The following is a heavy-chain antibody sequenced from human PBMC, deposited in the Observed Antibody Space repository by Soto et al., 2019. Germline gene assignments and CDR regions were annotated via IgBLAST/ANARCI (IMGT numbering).Heavy chain of an antibody. J-gene: IGHJ6*02. CDR1: GGSFSGYY. Sequence: PSETLSLTCAVYGGSFSGYYWSWIRQPPGKGLERIGEINHSGSTNYNPSLKSRVTISVDTSKNQFSLKLSSVTAADTAVYYCARVARIDSYGMDVWGQGTTVTVSS. D-gene: IGHD3-16*02. CDR3: ARVARIDSYGMDV. V-gene: IGHV4-34*01. CDR2: INHSGST.